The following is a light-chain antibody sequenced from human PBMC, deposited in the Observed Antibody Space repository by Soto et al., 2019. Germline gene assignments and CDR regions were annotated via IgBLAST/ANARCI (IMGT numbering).Light chain of an antibody. J-gene: IGLJ1*01. CDR1: SSDVGGYNF. CDR3: SSYTSISTYV. CDR2: DVT. Sequence: QSALTQPASVSGSPGQSITISCTGTSSDVGGYNFVSWYQQHPDKAPKLMIYDVTNRPSGVSNRFSGPKSGNTASLTISGLQAEDEADYYCSSYTSISTYVFGTGTKLTVL. V-gene: IGLV2-14*01.